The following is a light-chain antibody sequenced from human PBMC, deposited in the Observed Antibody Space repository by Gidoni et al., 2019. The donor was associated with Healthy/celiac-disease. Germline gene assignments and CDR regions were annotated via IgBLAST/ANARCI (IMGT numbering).Light chain of an antibody. J-gene: IGKJ4*01. CDR1: QSISSY. Sequence: NQLTQPPSSLSASVGDRVTITCRASQSISSYLNWYQQKPGKAPKLLIYAASSLQSGVPSRFSGSGSGTDFTRTISNLQAEEFATCYGQKSYSTPPTFGGGTKVEIK. CDR3: QKSYSTPPT. V-gene: IGKV1-39*01. CDR2: AAS.